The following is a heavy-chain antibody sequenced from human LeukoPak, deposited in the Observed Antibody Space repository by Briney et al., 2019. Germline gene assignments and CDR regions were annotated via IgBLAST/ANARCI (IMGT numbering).Heavy chain of an antibody. Sequence: KASETLSLTCTVSGGSINSSSYYWGWIRQPPGKGLEWIGSIFYSGNTYDNPSLKSRVTISVDTAKSQFSLRLTSMTAADTAVYYCARDVAGNTFDYWGQGTLVTVSS. CDR1: GGSINSSSYY. D-gene: IGHD5-12*01. V-gene: IGHV4-39*07. CDR3: ARDVAGNTFDY. J-gene: IGHJ4*02. CDR2: IFYSGNT.